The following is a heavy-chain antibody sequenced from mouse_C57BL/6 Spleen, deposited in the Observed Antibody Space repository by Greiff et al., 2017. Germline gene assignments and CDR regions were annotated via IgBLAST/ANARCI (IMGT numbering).Heavy chain of an antibody. Sequence: QVQLQQPGAELVKPGASVKLSCKASGYTFTSYWMHWVKQRPGHGLEWIGMIHPNSGSTNYNEKFKSKATLTVDKSSSTAYMQLSSLTSEDSAVYYCARSNSKELYFDVWGTGTTVTVSS. CDR1: GYTFTSYW. D-gene: IGHD2-5*01. CDR3: ARSNSKELYFDV. V-gene: IGHV1-64*01. J-gene: IGHJ1*03. CDR2: IHPNSGST.